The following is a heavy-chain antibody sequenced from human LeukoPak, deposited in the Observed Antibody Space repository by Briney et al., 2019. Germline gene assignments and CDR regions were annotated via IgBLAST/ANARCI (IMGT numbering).Heavy chain of an antibody. V-gene: IGHV5-10-1*01. CDR3: ARHASSTSYN. CDR2: IDPSDSYT. Sequence: GESLRISCKGSGYSFTSYRISWVRQMPGKGLEWMGRIDPSDSYTNYSPSFQGHVTISADKSTSTAYLQWSSLKASDTAMYYCARHASSTSYNWGQGTLVTVSS. CDR1: GYSFTSYR. D-gene: IGHD2-2*01. J-gene: IGHJ4*02.